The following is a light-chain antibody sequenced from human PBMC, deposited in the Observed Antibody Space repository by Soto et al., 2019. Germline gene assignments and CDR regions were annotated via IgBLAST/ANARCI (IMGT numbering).Light chain of an antibody. V-gene: IGLV2-14*03. CDR2: DVT. CDR1: SSDIGDYNY. J-gene: IGLJ2*01. CDR3: SSYTSKNTRVL. Sequence: QSALTQPASVSGSPGQSIIISCTGTSSDIGDYNYVSWYQQHPGKVPKLIIYDVTDRPSGVSDRFSGSKSGNTASLTISGLQPEDEAVYYCSSYTSKNTRVLFGGGTKVTVL.